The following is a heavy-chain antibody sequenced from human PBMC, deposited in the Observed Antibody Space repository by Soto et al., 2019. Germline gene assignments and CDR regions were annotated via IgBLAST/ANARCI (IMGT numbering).Heavy chain of an antibody. V-gene: IGHV2-5*02. J-gene: IGHJ4*02. CDR2: IYWDDDK. CDR3: AHSGGSQKRFLQWSSY. Sequence: SGPTLVNPTQTLTLTCTFSGFSLSTSGVGVGWIHQPPGKALEWLALIYWDDDKRYSPSLKSRLTITKDNSKNQVVLTVTNMDPVDTATYYCAHSGGSQKRFLQWSSYWGQGTLVTVSS. CDR1: GFSLSTSGVG. D-gene: IGHD3-3*01.